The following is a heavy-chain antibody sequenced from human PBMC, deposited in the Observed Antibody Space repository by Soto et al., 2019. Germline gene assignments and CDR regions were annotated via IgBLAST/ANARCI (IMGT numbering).Heavy chain of an antibody. V-gene: IGHV1-58*01. J-gene: IGHJ6*02. CDR1: GFTFTSSA. D-gene: IGHD1-26*01. CDR3: AADPSGSYYYYYGMDV. CDR2: IVVGSGNT. Sequence: GASVKVSCKASGFTFTSSAVQWVRQARGQRLEWIGWIVVGSGNTNYAQKFQERVTITRDMSTSTAYMELSSLRSEDTAVYYCAADPSGSYYYYYGMDVWGQGTTVTVSS.